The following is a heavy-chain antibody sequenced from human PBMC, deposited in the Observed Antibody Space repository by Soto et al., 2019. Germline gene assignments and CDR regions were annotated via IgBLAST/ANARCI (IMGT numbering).Heavy chain of an antibody. CDR2: IYFTGNT. CDR1: GGSISSSSHF. CDR3: AGQTFTTAAASYGRSNWFDP. J-gene: IGHJ5*02. Sequence: SETLSLTCTASGGSISSSSHFWGWVRQPPGKGLEWIGTIYFTGNTYYAPSLKSRLTMSIDTSKNEFSLRLNSVTAADTAVYYCAGQTFTTAAASYGRSNWFDPWGPGTLVTVSS. V-gene: IGHV4-39*01. D-gene: IGHD2-2*01.